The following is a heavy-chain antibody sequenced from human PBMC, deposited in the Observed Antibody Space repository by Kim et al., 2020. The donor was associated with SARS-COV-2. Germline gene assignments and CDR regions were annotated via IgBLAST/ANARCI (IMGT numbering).Heavy chain of an antibody. Sequence: GTTDYAAPVKVRFTISRDDSKDTLYLQMNSLKTEDTAVYYCTTGGDYDDYWGQGTLVTVSS. J-gene: IGHJ4*02. V-gene: IGHV3-15*01. CDR3: TTGGDYDDY. CDR2: GTT.